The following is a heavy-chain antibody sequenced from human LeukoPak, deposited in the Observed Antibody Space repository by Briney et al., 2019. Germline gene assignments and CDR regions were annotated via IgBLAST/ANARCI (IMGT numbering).Heavy chain of an antibody. CDR1: GYTFTSYG. D-gene: IGHD6-19*01. J-gene: IGHJ6*03. CDR2: ISAYNGNT. CDR3: ARDIGSGWTGYYYYYYMDV. Sequence: ASVKVSCKASGYTFTSYGISWVRQAPGQGLEWMGWISAYNGNTNYAQKLQGRVTMTTDTSTSTAYMELRSLRSDDTAVYYCARDIGSGWTGYYYYYYMDVWGKGTTVTVSS. V-gene: IGHV1-18*01.